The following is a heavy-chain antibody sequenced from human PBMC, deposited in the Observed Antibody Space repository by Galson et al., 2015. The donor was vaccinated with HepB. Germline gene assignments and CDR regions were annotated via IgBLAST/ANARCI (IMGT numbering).Heavy chain of an antibody. Sequence: TLSLTCTVSGGSISSAGYYWGWVRQHPGKGLEWIGYIYYSGNSHYNPPLKSRVSMSVDTSKNQFSLKLSSVTAADTAVYYCARDGGYYYGFCFDSWGQGTLVTVSS. CDR2: IYYSGNS. J-gene: IGHJ4*02. CDR3: ARDGGYYYGFCFDS. V-gene: IGHV4-31*03. D-gene: IGHD5-18*01. CDR1: GGSISSAGYY.